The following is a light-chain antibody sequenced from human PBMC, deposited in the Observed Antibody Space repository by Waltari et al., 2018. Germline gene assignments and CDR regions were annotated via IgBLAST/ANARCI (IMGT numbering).Light chain of an antibody. CDR1: NSDIERNK. CDR3: AAWDHSLGGPV. Sequence: QSVVTQPPSASGAPGQRVTISCSGINSDIERNKVGWYQQFPGLAPKLLIYKNKQRPSGVPDRFSGSKSGTSASLAISGLRSEDEADYFCAAWDHSLGGPVFGGGTKLTVL. V-gene: IGLV1-47*01. CDR2: KNK. J-gene: IGLJ3*02.